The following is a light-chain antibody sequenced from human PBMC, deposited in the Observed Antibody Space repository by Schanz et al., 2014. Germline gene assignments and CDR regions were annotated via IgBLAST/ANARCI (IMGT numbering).Light chain of an antibody. CDR3: SSYSGSDIVL. V-gene: IGLV2-8*01. Sequence: QSALTQPPSASGSPGQSVTISCSGTSSDVGGYNYVSWYQQHPGKAPKLMIYDVSDRPSGVSNRFSGSKSGNTASLTISGLQAEDEADYYCSSYSGSDIVLFGGGTKLTVL. J-gene: IGLJ2*01. CDR1: SSDVGGYNY. CDR2: DVS.